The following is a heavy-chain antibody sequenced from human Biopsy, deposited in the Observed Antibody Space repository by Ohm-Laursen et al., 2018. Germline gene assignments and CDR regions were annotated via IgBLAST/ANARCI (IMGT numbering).Heavy chain of an antibody. CDR2: VDPENGKT. CDR1: GYTLSDYF. J-gene: IGHJ3*02. CDR3: VTVGLRTDYPDGFDI. Sequence: ASVKVSCKVSGYTLSDYFMHWVRQAPGKGLEWMGLVDPENGKTEYVEKFQVRLTITTDTSTNTAYMELSSLRSEDTAVYFCVTVGLRTDYPDGFDIWGQGTMVVVSS. V-gene: IGHV1-69-2*01. D-gene: IGHD4-11*01.